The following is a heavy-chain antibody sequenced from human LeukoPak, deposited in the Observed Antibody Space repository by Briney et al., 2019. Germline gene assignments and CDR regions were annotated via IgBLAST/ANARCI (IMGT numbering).Heavy chain of an antibody. V-gene: IGHV1-2*06. CDR3: ARELGGSYNWFDP. J-gene: IGHJ5*02. CDR1: GYTFNAYY. CDR2: INPDSGGT. D-gene: IGHD3-16*01. Sequence: ASVKVSCKASGYTFNAYYMHWMRQAPGQGLEWMGRINPDSGGTNFAQRLQGRVTMTRDTSISTVYMELRRLRSDDTAVYYCARELGGSYNWFDPWGQGTLVTVSS.